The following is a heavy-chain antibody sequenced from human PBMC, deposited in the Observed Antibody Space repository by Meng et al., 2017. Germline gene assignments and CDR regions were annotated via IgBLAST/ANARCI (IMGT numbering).Heavy chain of an antibody. CDR1: GGSISSSSYY. Sequence: SETLSLTCTVSGGSISSSSYYWGWIRQPPGKGLEWIGSIYYSGSTYYNPSLKSRVTISVDTSKNQFSLKLRCVTAADTAVYYCARDYVVAAAGLDGFNIWAKGPL. CDR2: IYYSGST. CDR3: ARDYVVAAAGLDGFNI. V-gene: IGHV4-39*07. D-gene: IGHD6-13*01. J-gene: IGHJ3*02.